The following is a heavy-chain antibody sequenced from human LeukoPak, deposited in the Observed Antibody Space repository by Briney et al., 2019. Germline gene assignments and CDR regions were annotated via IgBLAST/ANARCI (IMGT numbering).Heavy chain of an antibody. CDR1: GGSISRSTYY. V-gene: IGHV4-39*01. J-gene: IGHJ4*02. CDR3: AGLGGYSSSSAGDY. D-gene: IGHD6-6*01. Sequence: MSSETLSLTCSVSGGSISRSTYYWGWVRQPPGKGLEWIGSIYYSGSTYYNPSLKGRVTISVDTSKNQFSLKLSSVTAADTAVYYCAGLGGYSSSSAGDYWGQGTLVTVSS. CDR2: IYYSGST.